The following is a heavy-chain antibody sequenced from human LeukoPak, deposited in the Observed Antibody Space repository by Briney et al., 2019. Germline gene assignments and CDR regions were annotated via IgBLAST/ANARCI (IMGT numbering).Heavy chain of an antibody. Sequence: SGGSLRLSCAASGFTFSSYAMSWVRQAPGKGLEWVAVISYDGSNKYYADSVKGRFTISRDNSKNTLYLQMSSLRVEDTAVYRCAKDYVGVIPDAFDIWGQGTMVTVSS. D-gene: IGHD2-8*01. V-gene: IGHV3-30-3*01. CDR2: ISYDGSNK. J-gene: IGHJ3*02. CDR3: AKDYVGVIPDAFDI. CDR1: GFTFSSYA.